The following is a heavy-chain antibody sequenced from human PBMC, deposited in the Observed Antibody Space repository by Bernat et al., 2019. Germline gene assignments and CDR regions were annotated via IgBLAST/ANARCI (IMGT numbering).Heavy chain of an antibody. CDR2: VYYSGST. J-gene: IGHJ5*02. V-gene: IGHV4-39*01. D-gene: IGHD3-3*01. CDR1: GGSISSIDYY. CDR3: TRATGVNWIDP. Sequence: QLQLQESGPGLVKPSETLSLTCTVSGGSISSIDYYWGWIRQPPGKGLEWIGSVYYSGSTYYNPSLKSRVTIYVDTSKKQFSLKLSYVTDADTAVYYCTRATGVNWIDPWGQGTLVTVSS.